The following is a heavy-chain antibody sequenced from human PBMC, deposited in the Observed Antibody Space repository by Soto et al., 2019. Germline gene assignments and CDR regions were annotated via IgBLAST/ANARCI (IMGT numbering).Heavy chain of an antibody. Sequence: QLQLQESGSGLVKPSETLSLTCAVSGGSISSGGYSWSWIRQPPGKGLEWIGYMYHSGSTSYNPSFKSRVTMSVDRSKHQFSLKLTSVTAADTAMYYCASLGGYGGCDSYWGQGTLGTVSS. D-gene: IGHD5-12*01. CDR2: MYHSGST. V-gene: IGHV4-30-2*01. J-gene: IGHJ4*02. CDR1: GGSISSGGYS. CDR3: ASLGGYGGCDSY.